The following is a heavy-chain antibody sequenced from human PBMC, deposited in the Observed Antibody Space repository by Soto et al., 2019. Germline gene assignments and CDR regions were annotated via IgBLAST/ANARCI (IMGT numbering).Heavy chain of an antibody. Sequence: SVKVSCKASGYTFTSYGIHWVRQAPGQGLEWMGGIIPIFGTANYAQKFQGRVTITADESTSTAYMELSSLRSEDTAVYYCARGEGVVVPAAISVNYYYYYGMDVWGQGTTVTVSS. D-gene: IGHD2-2*02. CDR1: GYTFTSYG. J-gene: IGHJ6*02. CDR2: IIPIFGTA. V-gene: IGHV1-69*13. CDR3: ARGEGVVVPAAISVNYYYYYGMDV.